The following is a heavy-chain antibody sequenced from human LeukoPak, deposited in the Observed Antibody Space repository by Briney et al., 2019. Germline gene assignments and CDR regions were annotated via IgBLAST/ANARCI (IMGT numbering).Heavy chain of an antibody. CDR3: ARVAGSIDY. V-gene: IGHV1-8*03. Sequence: GASVKVSRKASGYTFTTYDINWVRQATGQGLEWMGWMNPNSGYTGYAQKFQGRVTITRDTSISTAYMELSSLRSEDTAVYYCARVAGSIDYWGQGTLVTLSS. J-gene: IGHJ4*02. CDR2: MNPNSGYT. CDR1: GYTFTTYD. D-gene: IGHD6-19*01.